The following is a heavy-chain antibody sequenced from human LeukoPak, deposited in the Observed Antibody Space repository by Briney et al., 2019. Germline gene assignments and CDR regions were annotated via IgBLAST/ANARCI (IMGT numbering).Heavy chain of an antibody. CDR2: INHSGST. V-gene: IGHV4-34*01. CDR1: GGSFSGYY. J-gene: IGHJ1*01. Sequence: SETLSLTCAVYGGSFSGYYWSWIRQPPGKGLEWIGEINHSGSTNYNPSLKSRVTISVDTSKNQFSLKLNSVTAADTAVYYCARYGLVEFRNAFQYWGQGILVSVSS. CDR3: ARYGLVEFRNAFQY. D-gene: IGHD6-6*01.